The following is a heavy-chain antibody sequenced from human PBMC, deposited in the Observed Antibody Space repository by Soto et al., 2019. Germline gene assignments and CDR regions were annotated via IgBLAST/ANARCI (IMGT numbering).Heavy chain of an antibody. CDR2: ISSSGSTR. J-gene: IGHJ4*02. CDR3: ARGYGGNSRYYFDY. Sequence: LRLSCAASGFTFSSYEMNWVRQAPGKGLEWASYISSSGSTRYFADSVKGRFTISRDNAKNSLYLQMNSLRAEDTAVYYCARGYGGNSRYYFDYWGQGTLVTVSS. V-gene: IGHV3-48*03. CDR1: GFTFSSYE. D-gene: IGHD2-21*02.